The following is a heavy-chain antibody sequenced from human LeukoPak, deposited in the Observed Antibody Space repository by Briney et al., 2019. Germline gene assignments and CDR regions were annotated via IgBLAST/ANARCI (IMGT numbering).Heavy chain of an antibody. Sequence: GGSLRLSCAASGFTFSSYSMNWVRQAPGKGLEWVSSISSSISYIYYTDSAKGRFTISRDNAKNSLYLQMNSLRAEDTAVYYCARDQGVTMVRGVIIPNNWFDPWGQGTLVTVSS. CDR1: GFTFSSYS. V-gene: IGHV3-21*01. CDR2: ISSSISYI. D-gene: IGHD3-10*01. CDR3: ARDQGVTMVRGVIIPNNWFDP. J-gene: IGHJ5*02.